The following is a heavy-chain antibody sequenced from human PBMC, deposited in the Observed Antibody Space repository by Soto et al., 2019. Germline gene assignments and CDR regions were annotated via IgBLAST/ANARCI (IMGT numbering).Heavy chain of an antibody. CDR1: GLTVSGKKY. CDR2: LYDVDGS. J-gene: IGHJ3*01. Sequence: DVQLVESGGGLIQPGESLRLSCAAFGLTVSGKKYVAWVRQAPGKGLEWVSALYDVDGSFYADSVKGRFTTSSESSKTAVYLQMNGLRPDDTAVYYCATWHEREHAYDVWGQGTPVTVSS. D-gene: IGHD1-1*01. V-gene: IGHV3-53*01. CDR3: ATWHEREHAYDV.